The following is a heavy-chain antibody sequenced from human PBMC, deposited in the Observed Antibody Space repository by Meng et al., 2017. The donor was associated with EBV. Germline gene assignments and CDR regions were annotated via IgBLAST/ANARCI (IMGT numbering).Heavy chain of an antibody. CDR1: GGAMSPYY. V-gene: IGHV4-59*01. CDR2: VHESGNS. D-gene: IGHD3-3*01. CDR3: ARLNQFLEWDFDY. J-gene: IGHJ4*02. Sequence: QLRESGPGLVXPXXXXXLTCTVSGGAMSPYYWNWIRQFPEKGLEWIGYVHESGNSNYNPSLRDRVTISLDTSKNQFSLELNSVTAADTALYYCARLNQFLEWDFDYWGRGTLVTVSS.